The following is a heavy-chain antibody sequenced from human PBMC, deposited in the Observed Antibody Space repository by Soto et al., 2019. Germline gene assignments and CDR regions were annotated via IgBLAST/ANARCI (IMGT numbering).Heavy chain of an antibody. CDR1: GGTFSSYA. CDR3: ARTTYSSGWSRSYFDY. D-gene: IGHD6-19*01. V-gene: IGHV1-69*13. CDR2: IIPIFGTA. J-gene: IGHJ4*02. Sequence: ASVKVSCKASGGTFSSYAISWVRQAPGQGLEWMGGIIPIFGTANYAQKFQGRVTITADESTSTAYMELSSLRSEDTAVYYCARTTYSSGWSRSYFDYWGQGTLVTVSS.